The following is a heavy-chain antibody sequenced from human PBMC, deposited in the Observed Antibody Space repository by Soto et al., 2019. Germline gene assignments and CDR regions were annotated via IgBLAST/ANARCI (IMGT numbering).Heavy chain of an antibody. CDR2: ISAKNGNT. J-gene: IGHJ4*02. CDR1: GYNLSTYT. CDR3: ASGYFDHGFDF. D-gene: IGHD3-22*01. Sequence: QVHLVQSGGEVKKPGASVIVSCKTSGYNLSTYTMNWVRQAPGHRLEWIVWISAKNGNTEYPLKFPGRVTVSMDKSTTTSYMEVRNLRADDTAVYYCASGYFDHGFDFWGRGTLFTVS. V-gene: IGHV1-18*04.